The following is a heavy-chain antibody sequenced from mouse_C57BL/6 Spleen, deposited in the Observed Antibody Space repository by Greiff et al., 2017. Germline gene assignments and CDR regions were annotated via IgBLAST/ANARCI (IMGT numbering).Heavy chain of an antibody. CDR2: ISYDGSN. J-gene: IGHJ2*01. V-gene: IGHV3-6*01. CDR3: ARAIYYYGGDY. CDR1: GYSITSGYY. D-gene: IGHD1-1*01. Sequence: ESGPGLVKPSQSLSLTCSVTGYSITSGYYWNWIRQFPGNKLEWMGYISYDGSNNYNPSLKNRISITRDTSKNQFFLKLNSVTTEDTATYYCARAIYYYGGDYWGQGTTLTVSS.